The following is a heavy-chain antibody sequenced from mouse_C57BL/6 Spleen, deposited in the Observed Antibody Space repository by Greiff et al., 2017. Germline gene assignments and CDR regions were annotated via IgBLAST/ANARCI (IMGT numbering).Heavy chain of an antibody. Sequence: QVQLQQSGAELVKPGASVKLSCKASGYTFTSYWMHWVKQRPGQGLEWIGMIHPNSGSTNYNEKFKSKATLTVDKSSSTAYMQLSSLTSEDSAVYYCARVYDYDWYFDVWGTGTTVTVSS. V-gene: IGHV1-64*01. J-gene: IGHJ1*03. CDR3: ARVYDYDWYFDV. D-gene: IGHD2-4*01. CDR2: IHPNSGST. CDR1: GYTFTSYW.